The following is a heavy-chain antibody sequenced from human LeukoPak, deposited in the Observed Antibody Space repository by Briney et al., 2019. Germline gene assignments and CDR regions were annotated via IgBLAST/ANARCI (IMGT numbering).Heavy chain of an antibody. Sequence: PSETLSLTCTVSGGSISSYYWSWIRQPPGRGLEWIGYIYYSGSTNYNPSLKSRVTISVDTSKNQFSLKLSSVTAADTAVYYCARHVTYYYDSSGYSYYFDYWGQGTLVTVSS. CDR2: IYYSGST. CDR1: GGSISSYY. D-gene: IGHD3-22*01. J-gene: IGHJ4*02. CDR3: ARHVTYYYDSSGYSYYFDY. V-gene: IGHV4-59*01.